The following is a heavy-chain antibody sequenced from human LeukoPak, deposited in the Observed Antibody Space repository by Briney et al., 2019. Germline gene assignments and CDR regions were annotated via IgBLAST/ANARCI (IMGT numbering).Heavy chain of an antibody. J-gene: IGHJ4*02. CDR2: IKEDGSEI. D-gene: IGHD4-23*01. CDR1: AFTFSNYW. V-gene: IGHV3-7*01. Sequence: QSGGSLRLSCAASAFTFSNYWMSWVRQAPGKGLEWVANIKEDGSEINYVDSVKGRFTISRDNAKNSLYLQMNILRVDDTAVYYCARDRGYSTFDYWGQGTLVTVSS. CDR3: ARDRGYSTFDY.